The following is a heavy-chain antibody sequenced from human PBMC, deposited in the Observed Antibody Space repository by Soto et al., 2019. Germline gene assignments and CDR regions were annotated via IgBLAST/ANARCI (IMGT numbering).Heavy chain of an antibody. J-gene: IGHJ5*02. V-gene: IGHV3-7*05. CDR1: EFTVSTYW. CDR2: IEGDGSEK. D-gene: IGHD5-12*01. Sequence: GSLKFSCAASEFTVSTYWLTCVRQAPGKGLEWVANIEGDGSEKNYVDSVKGRFTVSRDKAKRSLYLPMNSLRVEDTAIYYCVRGLYTGSPHFLSWRQGTLVTAS. CDR3: VRGLYTGSPHFLS.